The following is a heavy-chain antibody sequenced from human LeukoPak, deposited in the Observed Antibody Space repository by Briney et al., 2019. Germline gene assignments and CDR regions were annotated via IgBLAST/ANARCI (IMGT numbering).Heavy chain of an antibody. CDR2: ISGVGGST. D-gene: IGHD3-10*01. Sequence: QTGGSLRLSCAASGFTFDDYAMHWVRQAPGKGLEWVSLISGVGGSTYYADSVKGRFTISRDNSKNSLYLQMNSLRTEDTALYYCAKDIRYYYGSGSYYNVDYYYGMDVWGQGTTVTVSS. CDR1: GFTFDDYA. V-gene: IGHV3-43*02. J-gene: IGHJ6*02. CDR3: AKDIRYYYGSGSYYNVDYYYGMDV.